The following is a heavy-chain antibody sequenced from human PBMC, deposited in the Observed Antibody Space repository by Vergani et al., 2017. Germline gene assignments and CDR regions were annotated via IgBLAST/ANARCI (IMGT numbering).Heavy chain of an antibody. CDR1: GGTFGSYA. CDR3: ATTIFGVVGSLGY. CDR2: IIPIFGTA. D-gene: IGHD3-3*01. V-gene: IGHV1-69*15. J-gene: IGHJ4*02. Sequence: QVQLEQSGAEVKKPGSSVTVSCRASGGTFGSYAISWVRQAPGQGLEWMGRIIPIFGTANYAQKFQGRVTITADESTSTAYMELSSLRSEDTAVYYCATTIFGVVGSLGYWGQGTLVTVSS.